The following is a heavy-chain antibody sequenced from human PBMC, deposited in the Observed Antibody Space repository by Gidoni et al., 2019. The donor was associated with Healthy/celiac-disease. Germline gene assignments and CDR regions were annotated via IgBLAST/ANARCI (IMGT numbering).Heavy chain of an antibody. D-gene: IGHD6-19*01. V-gene: IGHV3-13*04. CDR1: GFTFSSYD. CDR3: ARDLGSSGWYGGFDP. J-gene: IGHJ5*02. CDR2: IGTAGDT. Sequence: EVQLVESGGGLVQPGGSLILSCAASGFTFSSYDMHWVRQVTGKGLEWVSAIGTAGDTYYPGSVKGRFTISRENAKNSLYLQMNSLRAGDTAVYYCARDLGSSGWYGGFDPWGQGTLVTVSS.